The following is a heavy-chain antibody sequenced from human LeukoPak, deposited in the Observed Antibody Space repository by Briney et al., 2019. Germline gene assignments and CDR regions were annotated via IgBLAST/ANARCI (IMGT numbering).Heavy chain of an antibody. CDR3: ARAGGGDPFDP. J-gene: IGHJ5*02. CDR1: GFTFSSYS. V-gene: IGHV3-48*01. CDR2: ISSSSSTI. Sequence: GSLRLSCAASGFTFSSYSMNWVRQAPGKGLEWVSYISSSSSTIYYADSVKGRFTISRDNAKNSLYLQMNSLRAEDTAVYYCARAGGGDPFDPWGQGTLVTVSS. D-gene: IGHD2-21*02.